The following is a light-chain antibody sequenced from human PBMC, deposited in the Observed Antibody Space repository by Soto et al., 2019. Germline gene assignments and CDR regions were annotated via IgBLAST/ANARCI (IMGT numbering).Light chain of an antibody. Sequence: QSALTQPASVSGSPGQSMTISCTGTSSDVGGYNYVSWYQQHPVKAPKLMIFDVSNRPSGVSNRFSGSKSGNTASLTISGLQAEDEADYYCSSYTPSGSLVFGGGTKVTVL. CDR1: SSDVGGYNY. J-gene: IGLJ2*01. CDR2: DVS. V-gene: IGLV2-14*01. CDR3: SSYTPSGSLV.